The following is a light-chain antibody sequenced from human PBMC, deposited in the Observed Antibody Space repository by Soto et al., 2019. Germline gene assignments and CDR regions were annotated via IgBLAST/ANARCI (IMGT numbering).Light chain of an antibody. Sequence: AIQMTQSPSSLSASVGDRVTITCRASQGISNDLGWYQQKPGKAPKLLIYAASSLQSGVPSRFSGTASGTDFTLTISSLQPEDFAIYYCLQDYSYPLTFGEGTKVEI. CDR2: AAS. CDR1: QGISND. V-gene: IGKV1-6*01. CDR3: LQDYSYPLT. J-gene: IGKJ4*01.